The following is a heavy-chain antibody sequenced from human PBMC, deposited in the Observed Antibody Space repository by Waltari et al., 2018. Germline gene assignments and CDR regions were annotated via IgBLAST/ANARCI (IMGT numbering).Heavy chain of an antibody. CDR1: GFSFSSYW. Sequence: EVQLVESGGGLVQPGGSLRLSCAASGFSFSSYWLHWVRQAPGKGLVWVSRVNIDGTGTDYADSVKGRFTISRDNAKNTLYLQMNSLRAEDTAMYYCTRVNWDFWGQGTLVTVSS. D-gene: IGHD1-26*01. CDR3: TRVNWDF. CDR2: VNIDGTGT. J-gene: IGHJ4*02. V-gene: IGHV3-74*01.